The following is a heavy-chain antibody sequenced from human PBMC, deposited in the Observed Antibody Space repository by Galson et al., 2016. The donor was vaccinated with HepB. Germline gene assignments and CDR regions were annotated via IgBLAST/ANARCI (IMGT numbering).Heavy chain of an antibody. J-gene: IGHJ5*01. CDR3: TRAGTGTPGYSGYDTIDS. V-gene: IGHV3-49*04. CDR1: GFTFGDYA. Sequence: SLRLSCAASGFTFGDYAMSWVRQAPGKGLEWVGFIRSKAYGATTQYAASVKGRFTISRDDSKSIAYLQMNSLKIEDTAVYYCTRAGTGTPGYSGYDTIDSWGQGTLVTVSS. CDR2: IRSKAYGATT. D-gene: IGHD5-12*01.